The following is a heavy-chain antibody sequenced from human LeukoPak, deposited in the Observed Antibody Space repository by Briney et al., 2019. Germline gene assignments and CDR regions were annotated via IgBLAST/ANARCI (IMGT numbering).Heavy chain of an antibody. CDR2: IYSSGST. CDR3: ARELRGYIYGEFDY. V-gene: IGHV4-39*02. CDR1: GGSISSSGYY. D-gene: IGHD5-18*01. J-gene: IGHJ4*02. Sequence: PSETLSLTCTVSGGSISSSGYYWGWIRQPPGKGLEWIGSIYSSGSTYYNPSLKSRVTISVDTSKNQFSLKLSSVTAADTAVFYCARELRGYIYGEFDYWGQGTLVTVSS.